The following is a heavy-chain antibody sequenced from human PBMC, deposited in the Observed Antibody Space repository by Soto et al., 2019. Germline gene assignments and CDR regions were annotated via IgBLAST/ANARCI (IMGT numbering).Heavy chain of an antibody. Sequence: PGGSLRLSCAASGFTFSSYSMNWVRQAPGKGLEWIGYIYYSGSTNYNPSLKSRVTISVDTSKSQFSLKLSSVTAADTAVYYCARHPPTYYYDSSGYYYEDYWGQGTLVTVSS. D-gene: IGHD3-22*01. V-gene: IGHV4-59*08. CDR2: IYYSGST. CDR3: ARHPPTYYYDSSGYYYEDY. CDR1: GFTFSSYS. J-gene: IGHJ4*02.